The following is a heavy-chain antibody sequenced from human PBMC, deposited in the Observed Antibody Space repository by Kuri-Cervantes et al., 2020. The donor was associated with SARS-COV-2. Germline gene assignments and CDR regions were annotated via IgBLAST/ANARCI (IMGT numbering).Heavy chain of an antibody. CDR3: ARDLGYSYGENFNY. D-gene: IGHD5-18*01. CDR2: INHSGST. J-gene: IGHJ4*02. Sequence: SQTLSLTCSVYGGSFSGYYWSWLRQPPGKGLAWIGEINHSGSTNYNPSLKIRVTISVDTSKNQFSLKLSSVTAADTAVYFCARDLGYSYGENFNYWGQGTLVTVSS. CDR1: GGSFSGYY. V-gene: IGHV4-34*01.